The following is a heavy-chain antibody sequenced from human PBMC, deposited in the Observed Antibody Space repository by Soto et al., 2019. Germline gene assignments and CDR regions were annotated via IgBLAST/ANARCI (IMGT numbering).Heavy chain of an antibody. V-gene: IGHV1-3*01. CDR3: ATANGSGSYPGTPPKYYYGMDV. D-gene: IGHD3-10*01. CDR1: GYTFTSYA. J-gene: IGHJ6*02. CDR2: INAGNGNT. Sequence: GASVKVSCKASGYTFTSYAMHWVRQAPGQRLEWMGWINAGNGNTKYSQKFQGRVTITRDTSASTAYMELSSLRADDTAMYYCATANGSGSYPGTPPKYYYGMDVWGHGTTVTVSS.